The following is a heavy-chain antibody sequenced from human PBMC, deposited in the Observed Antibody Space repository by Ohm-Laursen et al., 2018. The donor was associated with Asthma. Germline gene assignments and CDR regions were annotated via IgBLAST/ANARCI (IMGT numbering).Heavy chain of an antibody. D-gene: IGHD2-15*01. J-gene: IGHJ6*02. CDR3: ARSHTTYCSGGSCYSGTYYYYGMDV. CDR2: IYSGGTT. V-gene: IGHV3-53*01. CDR1: GFTVGSDY. Sequence: SLRLSCAASGFTVGSDYMTWVRQAPGKGLEWVSAIYSGGTTYYADSVRGRFTISRDNSKNTLYLQMNSLRAEDTAVYYCARSHTTYCSGGSCYSGTYYYYGMDVWGQGTTVTVSS.